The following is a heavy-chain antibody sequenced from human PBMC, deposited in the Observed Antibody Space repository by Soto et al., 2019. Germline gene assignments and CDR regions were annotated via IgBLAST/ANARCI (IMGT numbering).Heavy chain of an antibody. CDR2: IIPIFGTA. Sequence: AASVKVSCKASGGTFSSYAISWVRQAPGQGLEGMGGIIPIFGTANYAQRFQGRVTITAEESKSTAYMELSSLRSEDPAVYYCARSYGSGSSRYYYGMDVWGQGTTVTVSS. CDR1: GGTFSSYA. D-gene: IGHD3-10*01. CDR3: ARSYGSGSSRYYYGMDV. V-gene: IGHV1-69*13. J-gene: IGHJ6*02.